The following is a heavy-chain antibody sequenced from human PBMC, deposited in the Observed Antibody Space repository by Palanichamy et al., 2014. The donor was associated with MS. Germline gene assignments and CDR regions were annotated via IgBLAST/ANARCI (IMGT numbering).Heavy chain of an antibody. Sequence: EVQLLESGGGLVQPGGSLRLSCAASGFTFSSYAMSWVRQAPGKGLEWVSAISGSGGSTYYADSVKGRFTISRDNSKNTLFLQMNSLRAEDTAVYYCAKWGGDCTGTNCFESSWGQGTLVPVSS. CDR1: GFTFSSYA. J-gene: IGHJ4*02. CDR3: AKWGGDCTGTNCFESS. V-gene: IGHV3-23*01. CDR2: ISGSGGST. D-gene: IGHD2-8*02.